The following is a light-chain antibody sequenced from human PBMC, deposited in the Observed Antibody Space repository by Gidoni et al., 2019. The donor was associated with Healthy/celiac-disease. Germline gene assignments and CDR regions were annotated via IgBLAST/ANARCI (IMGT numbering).Light chain of an antibody. Sequence: EIVMTKSPATLSVSPGERATLSCRASQSVSSNLAWYQQKPGQAPRLLIYGASTRATGIPARFSGSGSGTEFTLTISSLQSEDFAVYYCQQYNNWPPFTFXPXTKVDIK. J-gene: IGKJ3*01. CDR3: QQYNNWPPFT. CDR2: GAS. CDR1: QSVSSN. V-gene: IGKV3-15*01.